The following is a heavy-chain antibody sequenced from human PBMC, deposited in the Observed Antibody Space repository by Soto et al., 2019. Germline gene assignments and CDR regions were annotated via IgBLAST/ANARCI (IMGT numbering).Heavy chain of an antibody. CDR2: ISYDGSNK. CDR3: AKFSATSIYDISSVPDY. V-gene: IGHV3-30-3*02. J-gene: IGHJ4*02. D-gene: IGHD6-6*01. Sequence: GGSLRLSCAASGFTFSSYAMHWVRQAPGKGLEWVAVISYDGSNKYYADSVKGRFTISRDNSKNTLYLQMNSLRAEDTAVYYCAKFSATSIYDISSVPDYWGQGTLVTVSS. CDR1: GFTFSSYA.